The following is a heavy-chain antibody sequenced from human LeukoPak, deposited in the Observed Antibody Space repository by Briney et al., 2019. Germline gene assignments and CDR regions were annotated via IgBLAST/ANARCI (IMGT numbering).Heavy chain of an antibody. CDR3: ARGHGGNYFDS. V-gene: IGHV3-21*01. CDR1: GFTFTSNN. D-gene: IGHD4-23*01. Sequence: GGSLRLSCAASGFTFTSNNMNWVRQAPGKGLEWVSLISSSTNYIYYADSVQGRFTISRDNAKNSLYLPMNSLRDEDTAVYYCARGHGGNYFDSWGQGTLVTVSS. J-gene: IGHJ4*02. CDR2: ISSSTNYI.